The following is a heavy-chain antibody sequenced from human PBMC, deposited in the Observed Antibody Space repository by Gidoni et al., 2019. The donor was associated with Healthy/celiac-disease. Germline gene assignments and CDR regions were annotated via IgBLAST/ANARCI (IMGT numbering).Heavy chain of an antibody. V-gene: IGHV3-30-3*01. CDR1: GFTFSSYA. CDR3: AREAAVWGSYRYTVVLLSGAFDI. D-gene: IGHD3-16*02. J-gene: IGHJ3*02. CDR2: ISYDGSNK. Sequence: QVQLVESGGGVVQPGRSLRLSCAASGFTFSSYAMHWVRQAPGKGLEWVAVISYDGSNKYYADSVKGRFTISRDNSKNTLYLQMNSLRAEDTAVYYCAREAAVWGSYRYTVVLLSGAFDIWGQGTMVTVSS.